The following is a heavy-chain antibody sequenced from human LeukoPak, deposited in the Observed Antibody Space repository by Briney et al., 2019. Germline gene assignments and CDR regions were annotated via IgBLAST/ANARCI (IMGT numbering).Heavy chain of an antibody. CDR3: AKDHHGLGY. J-gene: IGHJ4*02. CDR1: GFTFSNAW. V-gene: IGHV3-23*01. CDR2: ISGSGGNT. Sequence: GGSLRLSCAASGFTFSNAWMSWVRQAPGKGLERVSVISGSGGNTYYADSVKGRFTISRDNSKNTLYLQMNSLRAEDTAVYYCAKDHHGLGYWGQGTLVTVSS.